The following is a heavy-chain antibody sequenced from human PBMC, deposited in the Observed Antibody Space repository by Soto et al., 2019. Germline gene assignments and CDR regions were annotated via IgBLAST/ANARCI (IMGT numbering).Heavy chain of an antibody. CDR1: GFTFSSYG. CDR2: IWYDGSNR. D-gene: IGHD3-10*01. Sequence: PGGSLRLSCAASGFTFSSYGMHWVRQAPGTGLEWVAGIWYDGSNRYYADSVKGRFTISRDNSKNTLYLQLNSLRAEDTAVYYCARETIRTRGFDYWGQGTLVTVSS. V-gene: IGHV3-33*01. CDR3: ARETIRTRGFDY. J-gene: IGHJ4*02.